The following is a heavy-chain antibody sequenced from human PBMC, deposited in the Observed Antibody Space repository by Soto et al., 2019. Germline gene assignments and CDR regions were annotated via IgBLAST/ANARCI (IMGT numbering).Heavy chain of an antibody. Sequence: YLTCTVSGCSVSGCSYYWRWIRQPPGKGLEWIGYIYYSGSTNYNPSLKSRVTISVDTSKNQFSLKLSAVTAADTAVYYCAGSQQLDAFDIWGQGTMVTVSS. CDR3: AGSQQLDAFDI. J-gene: IGHJ3*02. CDR1: GCSVSGCSYY. D-gene: IGHD6-13*01. V-gene: IGHV4-61*01. CDR2: IYYSGST.